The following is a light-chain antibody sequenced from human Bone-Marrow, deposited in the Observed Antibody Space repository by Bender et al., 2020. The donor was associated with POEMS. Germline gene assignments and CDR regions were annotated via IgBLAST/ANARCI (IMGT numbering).Light chain of an antibody. CDR2: GYN. CDR1: SSDVGVYDY. CDR3: QSYDNSLGGWV. V-gene: IGLV2-8*01. Sequence: QSALTQPPSASGSRGQPVTISCTGTSSDVGVYDYVSWYQQHSGKAPKLIIYGYNNRPSGVPDRFSGSKSGTSASLAITGLQAEDEGDYYCQSYDNSLGGWVFGGGTKLTVL. J-gene: IGLJ3*02.